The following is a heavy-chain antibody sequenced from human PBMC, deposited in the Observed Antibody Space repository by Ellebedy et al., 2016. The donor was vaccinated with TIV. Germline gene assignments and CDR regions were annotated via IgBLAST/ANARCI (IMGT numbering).Heavy chain of an antibody. CDR3: ARDAPTGDHGY. CDR2: INSDGSST. D-gene: IGHD7-27*01. Sequence: GESLKISXAASGFTFSSYWMHWVRQAPGKGLVWVSRINSDGSSTSYADSVKGRFTISRDNAKNTLYLQMNSLRAEDTAVYYCARDAPTGDHGYWGQGTLVTVSS. CDR1: GFTFSSYW. V-gene: IGHV3-74*01. J-gene: IGHJ4*02.